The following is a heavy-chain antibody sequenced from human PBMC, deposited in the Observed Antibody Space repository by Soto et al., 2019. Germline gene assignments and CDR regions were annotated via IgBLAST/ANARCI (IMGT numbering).Heavy chain of an antibody. CDR3: ARRYGTVFDF. CDR2: IYYSGST. CDR1: DGSSSSGGYS. J-gene: IGHJ4*02. D-gene: IGHD6-13*01. V-gene: IGHV4-61*08. Sequence: PSETMSHTCAVSDGSSSSGGYSWSWIRQPPGKGLEWIGYIYYSGSTYYNPSLKSRVTISVDTSKNQFSLKLSSVTAADTAVYYCARRYGTVFDFWGQGTLVTVSS.